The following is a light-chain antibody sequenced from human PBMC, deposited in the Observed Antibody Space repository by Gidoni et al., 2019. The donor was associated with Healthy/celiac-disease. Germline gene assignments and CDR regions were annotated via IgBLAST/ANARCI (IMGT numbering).Light chain of an antibody. CDR1: SSDVGGYNY. Sequence: QSALTQPSSVSGSPGQSVTISCTGTSSDVGGYNYVSWYQQHPGKAPKLMIYDVSKRPSGFPDRFSGSKSGNTASLTISGLQAEDEADYYCCSYAGSYTFVVFGGGTKLTVL. V-gene: IGLV2-11*01. CDR3: CSYAGSYTFVV. CDR2: DVS. J-gene: IGLJ2*01.